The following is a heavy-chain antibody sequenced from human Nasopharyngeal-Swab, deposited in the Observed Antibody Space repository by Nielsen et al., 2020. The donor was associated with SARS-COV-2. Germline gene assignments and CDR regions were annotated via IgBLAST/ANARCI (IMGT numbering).Heavy chain of an antibody. CDR1: GFTFSGYS. J-gene: IGHJ4*02. CDR2: ISSSSSYI. D-gene: IGHD3-10*01. CDR3: ARSYEYYYGSGSYYKSAQDY. Sequence: SLKISCAASGFTFSGYSMNWVRQAPGKGLEWVSSISSSSSYIYYADSVKGRFTISRDNSKNTLYLQMNSLRAEDTAVYYCARSYEYYYGSGSYYKSAQDYWGQGTLVTVSS. V-gene: IGHV3-21*01.